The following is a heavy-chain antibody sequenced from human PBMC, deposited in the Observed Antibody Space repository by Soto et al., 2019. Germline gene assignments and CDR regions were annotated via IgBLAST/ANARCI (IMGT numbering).Heavy chain of an antibody. J-gene: IGHJ4*02. CDR2: INHSGST. D-gene: IGHD5-18*01. CDR1: GGSFSGYY. V-gene: IGHV4-34*01. CDR3: ARGDSYGSPFDY. Sequence: QVQLQQWGAGLLKPSETLSLTCAVYGGSFSGYYWSWIRQPPGQGLEWIGEINHSGSTNYNPSLKSRVTISVDTSKNQFSLKLSSVTAADTAVYYCARGDSYGSPFDYWGQGTLVTVSS.